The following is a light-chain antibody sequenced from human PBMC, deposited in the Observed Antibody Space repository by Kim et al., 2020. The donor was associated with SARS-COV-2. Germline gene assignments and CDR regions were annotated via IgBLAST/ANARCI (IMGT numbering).Light chain of an antibody. CDR3: QAWDSSTVV. Sequence: SYELTQPPSVSVSPGQTASITCSGDKLGDKYACWYQQKPGQSPVVVIHQDSKRPSGIPERFSGSNSGNTATLTISGTPAMDEADYYCQAWDSSTVV. V-gene: IGLV3-1*01. CDR2: QDS. CDR1: KLGDKY. J-gene: IGLJ2*01.